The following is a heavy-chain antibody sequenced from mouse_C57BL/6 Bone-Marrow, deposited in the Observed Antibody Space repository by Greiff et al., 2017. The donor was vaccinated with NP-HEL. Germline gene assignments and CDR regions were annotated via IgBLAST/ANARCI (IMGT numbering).Heavy chain of an antibody. Sequence: QVQLQQPGAELVKPGASVKMSCKASGYTFTSYWITWVKQRPGQGLEWIGDIYPGSGSTNYNEKFKSKATLTVDTSSSTAYMQLSSLTSEDSAVYYCARGRLPGITYYARDYWGRGTSDTVSS. CDR3: ARGRLPGITYYARDY. J-gene: IGHJ4*01. V-gene: IGHV1-55*01. CDR1: GYTFTSYW. D-gene: IGHD1-3*01. CDR2: IYPGSGST.